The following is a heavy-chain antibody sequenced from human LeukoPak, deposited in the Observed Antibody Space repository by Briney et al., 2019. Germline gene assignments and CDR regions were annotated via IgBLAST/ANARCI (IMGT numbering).Heavy chain of an antibody. CDR3: ARGIVGARGAYYFDY. CDR2: INPNSGGT. D-gene: IGHD1-26*01. V-gene: IGHV1-2*02. J-gene: IGHJ4*02. Sequence: ASVKVSCKASGYTFTGYYMHWVRQAPGQELEWMGWINPNSGGTNYAQKLQGRVTMTTDTSTSTAYMELRSLRSDDTAVYYCARGIVGARGAYYFDYWGQGTLVTVSS. CDR1: GYTFTGYY.